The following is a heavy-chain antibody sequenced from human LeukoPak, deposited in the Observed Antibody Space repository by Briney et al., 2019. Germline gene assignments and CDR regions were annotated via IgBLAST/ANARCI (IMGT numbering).Heavy chain of an antibody. V-gene: IGHV4-39*07. CDR1: GGSISSSSYY. Sequence: SETLSLTCTVSGGSISSSSYYWGWIRQPPGKGLEWIGSIYYSGSTYYNPSLKSRVTISVDTSKNQFSLKLSSVTAADTAVYYCARIKPTYYYDSSGYYGSYYFDYWGQGTLVTVSS. D-gene: IGHD3-22*01. CDR3: ARIKPTYYYDSSGYYGSYYFDY. J-gene: IGHJ4*02. CDR2: IYYSGST.